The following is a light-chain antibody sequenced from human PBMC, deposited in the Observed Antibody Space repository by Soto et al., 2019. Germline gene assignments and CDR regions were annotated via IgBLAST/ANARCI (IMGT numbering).Light chain of an antibody. CDR3: QQFNNWPHT. J-gene: IGKJ2*01. Sequence: ETVLTQSPGTLSMSPGETATLSCRASQTLGRNYLAWYQQKPGQAPRLLIHRISIRAAGISDRFSGSASGTDFTLTISNLQAEDFAVYYCQQFNNWPHTFGQGTRLEIK. CDR2: RIS. V-gene: IGKV3-20*01. CDR1: QTLGRNY.